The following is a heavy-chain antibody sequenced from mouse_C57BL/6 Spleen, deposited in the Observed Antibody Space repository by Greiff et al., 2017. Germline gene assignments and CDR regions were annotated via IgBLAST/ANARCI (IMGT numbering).Heavy chain of an antibody. D-gene: IGHD2-2*01. CDR2: ISGGGGNT. CDR1: GFTFSSYT. V-gene: IGHV5-9*01. CDR3: ARQGYYGYDEGYYYAMDY. J-gene: IGHJ4*01. Sequence: EVHLVESGGGLVKPGGSLKLSCAASGFTFSSYTMSWVRQTPEKRLEWVATISGGGGNTYYPDSVKGRFTISRDNAKNTLYLQMSSLRSEDTALYYCARQGYYGYDEGYYYAMDYWGQGTSVTVSS.